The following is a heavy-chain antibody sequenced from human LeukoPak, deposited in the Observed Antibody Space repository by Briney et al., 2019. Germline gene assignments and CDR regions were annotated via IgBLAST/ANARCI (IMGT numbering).Heavy chain of an antibody. CDR1: GGSISSSIYY. Sequence: SETLSLTCTVSGGSISSSIYYWGWIRQPPGKGLEWIGNIYYSGRTYNNPSLKSRVTISVDTSKNQFSLKLSSVTAADTAVYYCARGGRVYYYYGMDVWGQGTTVTVSS. V-gene: IGHV4-39*07. CDR3: ARGGRVYYYYGMDV. D-gene: IGHD1-26*01. J-gene: IGHJ6*02. CDR2: IYYSGRT.